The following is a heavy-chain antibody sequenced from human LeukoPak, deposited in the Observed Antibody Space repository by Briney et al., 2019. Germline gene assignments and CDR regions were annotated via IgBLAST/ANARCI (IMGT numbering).Heavy chain of an antibody. Sequence: GGSLRLSCAASGFTFSSYAMSWVRQAPGKGLEWVSAISGSGGSTYYADSVKGRFTISRDNSKNTLYLQMNSLRAEDTAVYYYAKFSAGYYDSSGPFDYWGQGTLVTVSS. D-gene: IGHD3-22*01. V-gene: IGHV3-23*01. CDR1: GFTFSSYA. CDR2: ISGSGGST. CDR3: AKFSAGYYDSSGPFDY. J-gene: IGHJ4*02.